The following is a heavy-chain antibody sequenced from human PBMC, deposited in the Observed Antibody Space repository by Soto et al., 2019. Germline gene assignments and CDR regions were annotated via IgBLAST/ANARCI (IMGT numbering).Heavy chain of an antibody. Sequence: GGSLRLSCAASGFTFSSYGMHWVRQAPGKGLEWVAVIWYDGSNKYYADSVKGRFTISRDNSKNTLYLQMNSLRAEDTAVYYCARDNWSSYYFDYWGQGTLVTVSS. CDR1: GFTFSSYG. CDR2: IWYDGSNK. D-gene: IGHD1-20*01. J-gene: IGHJ4*02. CDR3: ARDNWSSYYFDY. V-gene: IGHV3-33*01.